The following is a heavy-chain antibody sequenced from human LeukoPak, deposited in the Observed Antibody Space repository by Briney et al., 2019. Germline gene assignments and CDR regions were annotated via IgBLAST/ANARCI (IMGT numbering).Heavy chain of an antibody. CDR2: INPNSGGT. J-gene: IGHJ4*02. CDR3: ARTWEQMGYCSSTSCYTFDY. CDR1: GYTFTGYY. V-gene: IGHV1-2*02. D-gene: IGHD2-2*02. Sequence: GASVKVSCKASGYTFTGYYMHWVRQAPGQGLEWMGWINPNSGGTNYAQKFQGRVTMTRDTSISTAYMELSRLRSDDTAVYYCARTWEQMGYCSSTSCYTFDYWGQGTLVTVSS.